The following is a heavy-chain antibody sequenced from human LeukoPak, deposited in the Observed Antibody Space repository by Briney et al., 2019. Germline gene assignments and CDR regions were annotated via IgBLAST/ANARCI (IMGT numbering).Heavy chain of an antibody. CDR3: AKDYLPGGSYYFPYYYYGMDV. D-gene: IGHD1-26*01. V-gene: IGHV3-30*18. Sequence: PGRSLRLSCTASGFTFSSYGMHWVRQAPGKGLEWVAVISYDGSNKYYADSVKGRFTISRDNSKNTLYLQMNSLRAEDTAAYYCAKDYLPGGSYYFPYYYYGMDVWGQGTTVTVSS. CDR1: GFTFSSYG. CDR2: ISYDGSNK. J-gene: IGHJ6*02.